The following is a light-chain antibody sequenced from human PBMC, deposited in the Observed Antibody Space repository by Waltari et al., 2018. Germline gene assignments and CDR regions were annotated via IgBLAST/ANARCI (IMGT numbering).Light chain of an antibody. CDR3: QQRSNWPLT. Sequence: EIVLTQSPGTLSLSPGESATLSCWACQGFSSSFLLWYQQKPGQAPRLIMYDASRRASGISERFSGSGSGTDFTLTITRLEPEDSAVYYCQQRSNWPLTFGGGTKVEIK. J-gene: IGKJ4*01. V-gene: IGKV3D-20*02. CDR1: QGFSSSF. CDR2: DAS.